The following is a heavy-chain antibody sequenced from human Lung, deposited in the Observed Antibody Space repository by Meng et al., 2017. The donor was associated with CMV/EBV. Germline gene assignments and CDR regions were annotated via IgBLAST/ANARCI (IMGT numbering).Heavy chain of an antibody. D-gene: IGHD3-3*01. CDR2: ISGSGGST. Sequence: SCAASGFTFSSYAMGWVRQAPGKGLEWVSAISGSGGSTYYADSVKGRFTISRDNSKNTLYLQMNSLRAEDTAVYYCAKDRPMYYDFWSGLDYWGQGTXVTISS. CDR1: GFTFSSYA. CDR3: AKDRPMYYDFWSGLDY. V-gene: IGHV3-23*01. J-gene: IGHJ4*02.